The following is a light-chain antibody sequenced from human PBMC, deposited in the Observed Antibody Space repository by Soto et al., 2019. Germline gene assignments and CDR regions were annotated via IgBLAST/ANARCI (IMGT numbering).Light chain of an antibody. CDR3: HQYASSPWT. V-gene: IGKV3-15*01. CDR2: GAY. Sequence: EIVMTQSPATLSVSPGERTTLSCRASQSVGNNLACYQQKPGQAPRLLIYGAYTRATGIPARISGSGSGTEFSLTISRLEPEDDAVYYCHQYASSPWTFGQGTKVDIK. J-gene: IGKJ1*01. CDR1: QSVGNN.